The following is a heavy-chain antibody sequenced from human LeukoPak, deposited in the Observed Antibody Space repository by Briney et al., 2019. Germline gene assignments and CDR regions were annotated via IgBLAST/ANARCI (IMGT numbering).Heavy chain of an antibody. Sequence: GASVKVSCKASGYTFTSYAMNWVRQAPGQGLEWMGWINTNTGNPTYAQGFTGRFVFSLDTSVSTAYLQISSLKAEDTAVYYCARIRRRYYYDSSGYSGWFDPWGQGTLVTVSS. J-gene: IGHJ5*02. V-gene: IGHV7-4-1*02. CDR1: GYTFTSYA. CDR3: ARIRRRYYYDSSGYSGWFDP. D-gene: IGHD3-22*01. CDR2: INTNTGNP.